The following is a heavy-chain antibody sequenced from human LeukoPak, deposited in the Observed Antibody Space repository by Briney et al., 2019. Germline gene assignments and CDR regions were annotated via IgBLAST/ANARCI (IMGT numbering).Heavy chain of an antibody. CDR3: ARPRRYSSGWYYFDY. D-gene: IGHD6-19*01. Sequence: ASVTVSCKASGYTFTIYAMHWVRQAPGQRLEWMGWINAGNGNTKYSQKFQGRVTITRDTSASTAYMELSSLRSEDTAVYYCARPRRYSSGWYYFDYWGQGTLVTVSS. V-gene: IGHV1-3*01. CDR2: INAGNGNT. J-gene: IGHJ4*02. CDR1: GYTFTIYA.